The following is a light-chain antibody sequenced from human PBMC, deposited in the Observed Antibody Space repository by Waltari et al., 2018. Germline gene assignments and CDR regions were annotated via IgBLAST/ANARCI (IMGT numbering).Light chain of an antibody. Sequence: QSALTQPASVSGSPGQSITISCTGTSSDVARYNLVSWYQQHPGKAPKLMIYEGSKRPSGVSNRFSGSKSGNTASLRISGLQAEDEADYYCCSYAGSSTFEVFGGGTKLTVL. CDR3: CSYAGSSTFEV. V-gene: IGLV2-23*03. CDR1: SSDVARYNL. J-gene: IGLJ2*01. CDR2: EGS.